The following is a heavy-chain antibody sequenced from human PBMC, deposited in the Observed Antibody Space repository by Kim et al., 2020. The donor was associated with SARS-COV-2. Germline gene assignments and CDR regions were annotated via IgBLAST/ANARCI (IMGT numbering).Heavy chain of an antibody. J-gene: IGHJ6*02. CDR1: GYSFTSYW. Sequence: GESLKISCKGSGYSFTSYWISWVRQMPGKGLEWMGRIDPSDSYTNYSPSFQGHVTISADKSISTAYLQWSSLKASDTAMYYCARLVLGYSSGPARDYYYGMDVWGQGTTVTVSS. CDR2: IDPSDSYT. V-gene: IGHV5-10-1*01. D-gene: IGHD6-19*01. CDR3: ARLVLGYSSGPARDYYYGMDV.